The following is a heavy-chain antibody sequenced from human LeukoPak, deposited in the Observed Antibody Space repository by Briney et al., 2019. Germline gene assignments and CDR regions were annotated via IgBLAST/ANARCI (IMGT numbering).Heavy chain of an antibody. D-gene: IGHD3-22*01. V-gene: IGHV4-59*11. Sequence: SETLSLTCTVSGGSISSHYWSWIRQPPGKGLEWIGYIYYSGSTNYNPSLKSRVTISVDTSKNQFSLKLSSVTAADTAVYYCARAGYYYDSSGYYYGAFDYWGRKPWSPSPQ. J-gene: IGHJ4*02. CDR1: GGSISSHY. CDR3: ARAGYYYDSSGYYYGAFDY. CDR2: IYYSGST.